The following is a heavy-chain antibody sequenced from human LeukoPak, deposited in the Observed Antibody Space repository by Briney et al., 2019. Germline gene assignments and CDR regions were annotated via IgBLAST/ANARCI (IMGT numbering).Heavy chain of an antibody. D-gene: IGHD3-22*01. CDR3: AKLRYYDSSGYYYGDDY. CDR2: ISYDGSNK. V-gene: IGHV3-30*18. J-gene: IGHJ4*02. Sequence: GRSLRLSCAASGFTFSSYGMHWVRQAPGKGLEWVAVISYDGSNKYYADSVKGRFTISRDNSKNTLYLQMNSLRAEDTAVYYCAKLRYYDSSGYYYGDDYWGQGTLVTVSS. CDR1: GFTFSSYG.